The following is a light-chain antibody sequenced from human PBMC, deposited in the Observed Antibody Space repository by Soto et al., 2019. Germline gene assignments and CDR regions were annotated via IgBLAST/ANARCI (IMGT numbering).Light chain of an antibody. Sequence: EIVLTQSPATLSLSPGERATLSCRASQSVSFFLAWYQQKPGQAPRLLIYDASNRATGVPARFSGSGAGTDFTLPISNLEPQDFAVYYCRQHSHWPPWTFGQGTKVDIK. CDR1: QSVSFF. CDR3: RQHSHWPPWT. J-gene: IGKJ1*01. CDR2: DAS. V-gene: IGKV3-11*01.